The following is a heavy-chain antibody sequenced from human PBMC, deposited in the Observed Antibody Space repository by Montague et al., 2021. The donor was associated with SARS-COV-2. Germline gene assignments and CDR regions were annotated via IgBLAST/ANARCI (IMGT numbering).Heavy chain of an antibody. D-gene: IGHD6-19*01. CDR1: GGSFSGYY. J-gene: IGHJ4*02. V-gene: IGHV4-34*01. CDR3: ARGEYYSGWHGLKYYFDY. CDR2: INHSGST. Sequence: SETLSLTCAVYGGSFSGYYWSWIRQPPGKGLEWIGEINHSGSTNYNPSLKSRVTISVDTSKNQFSLKLSSVTAADTAVYYCARGEYYSGWHGLKYYFDYWGQGTLVIVPS.